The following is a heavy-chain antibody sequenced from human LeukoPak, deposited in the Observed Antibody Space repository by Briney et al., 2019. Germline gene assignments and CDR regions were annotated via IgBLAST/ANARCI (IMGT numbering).Heavy chain of an antibody. D-gene: IGHD6-13*01. CDR2: ISSSSSYI. Sequence: KPGGSLRLSCAASGFTFDDYGMSWVRQAPGKGLEWVSSISSSSSYIYYADSVKGRFTISRDNAKNSLYLQMNSLRAEDTAVYYCARGFGSSWYIVYWGQGTLVTVSS. V-gene: IGHV3-21*01. CDR3: ARGFGSSWYIVY. CDR1: GFTFDDYG. J-gene: IGHJ4*02.